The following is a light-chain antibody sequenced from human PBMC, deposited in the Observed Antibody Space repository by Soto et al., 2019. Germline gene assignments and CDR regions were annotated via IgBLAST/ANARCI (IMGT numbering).Light chain of an antibody. CDR2: DAS. CDR1: QSISSR. CDR3: QQYNTYSPWA. J-gene: IGKJ1*01. V-gene: IGKV1-5*01. Sequence: DIQMTQSPPTLSASVGDRVTITCRASQSISSRLAWYQQRPGKAPKFLIYDASSLQSGVPSRFSGSGSGTEFTLTISSLQPDDFATYYCQQYNTYSPWAFGQGTKVDI.